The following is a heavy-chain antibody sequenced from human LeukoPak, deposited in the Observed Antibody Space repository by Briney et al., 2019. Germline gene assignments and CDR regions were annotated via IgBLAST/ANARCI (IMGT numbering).Heavy chain of an antibody. V-gene: IGHV4-39*01. CDR1: GGSISSDNYY. Sequence: LETLSLTCTVSGGSISSDNYYWGWTRQSPGKGLEWIASVYYTGTTYYTPSLTTRATISVDTSKNQFSLKLSSVTAADTAVYDCARPSAFWKSLDIWGQGTLVTVSS. CDR2: VYYTGTT. D-gene: IGHD3-3*01. CDR3: ARPSAFWKSLDI. J-gene: IGHJ4*02.